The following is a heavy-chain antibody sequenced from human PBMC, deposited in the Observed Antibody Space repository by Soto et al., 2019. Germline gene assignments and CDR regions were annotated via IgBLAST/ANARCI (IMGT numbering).Heavy chain of an antibody. CDR1: GGSISSGGYY. J-gene: IGHJ6*02. D-gene: IGHD4-17*01. V-gene: IGHV4-31*03. Sequence: SETLSLTCTVSGGSISSGGYYWSWIRQHPGKGLEWIGYIYYSGSTYYNPSLKSRVTISVDTSKNQFSLKLSSVTAADTAVYYCARGRTYGDYRYYYYGMDDWGQGTTVTVSS. CDR3: ARGRTYGDYRYYYYGMDD. CDR2: IYYSGST.